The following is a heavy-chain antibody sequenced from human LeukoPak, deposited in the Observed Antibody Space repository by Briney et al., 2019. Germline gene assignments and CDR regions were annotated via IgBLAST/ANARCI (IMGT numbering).Heavy chain of an antibody. CDR1: GFTFSTYA. D-gene: IGHD3-22*01. Sequence: QPAGSLRLSCAASGFTFSTYAMHWVRQAPGKGLEWVALIWYDGSKKYYAESVKGRFTISRDNSKNTLYLQMNSLRAEDTALYYCARDSSGHYTFDYWGQGTLVTVSS. V-gene: IGHV3-30*04. J-gene: IGHJ4*02. CDR2: IWYDGSKK. CDR3: ARDSSGHYTFDY.